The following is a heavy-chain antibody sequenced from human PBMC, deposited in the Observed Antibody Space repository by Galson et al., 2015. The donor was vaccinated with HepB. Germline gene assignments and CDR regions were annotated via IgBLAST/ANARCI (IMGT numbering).Heavy chain of an antibody. CDR1: GGSIGTYY. CDR2: IYYSGST. D-gene: IGHD2-15*01. Sequence: SETLSLTCTVSGGSIGTYYWSWIRQPPGKGLEWIGYIYYSGSTNYNPSLKSRVTISVDTSKNQFSLKLSSVTAAGTAVYYCARAILRDCSGGSCPFFDYWGQGTLVTVPS. J-gene: IGHJ4*02. V-gene: IGHV4-59*01. CDR3: ARAILRDCSGGSCPFFDY.